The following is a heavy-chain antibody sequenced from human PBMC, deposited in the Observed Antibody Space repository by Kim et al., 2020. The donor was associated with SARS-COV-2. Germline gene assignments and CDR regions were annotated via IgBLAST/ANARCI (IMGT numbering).Heavy chain of an antibody. J-gene: IGHJ4*02. CDR1: GYTFTSYA. Sequence: ASGKVSCKASGYTFTSYAMHWVRQAPGQRLEWMGWINAGNGNTKYSQKFQGRVTITRDTSASTAYMELSSLRSEDTAVYYCAREGDDILTGYFTPSKGAFDYWGQGTLVTVSS. V-gene: IGHV1-3*01. D-gene: IGHD3-9*01. CDR2: INAGNGNT. CDR3: AREGDDILTGYFTPSKGAFDY.